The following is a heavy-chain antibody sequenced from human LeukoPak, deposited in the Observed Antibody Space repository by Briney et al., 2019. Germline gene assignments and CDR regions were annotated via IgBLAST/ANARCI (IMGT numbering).Heavy chain of an antibody. CDR2: IIPILGIA. CDR3: ANSYYYDSSGYYLEY. J-gene: IGHJ4*02. D-gene: IGHD3-22*01. CDR1: GGTFSSYA. Sequence: SVKVSCKASGGTFSSYAISWVRQAPGQGLEWMGRIIPILGIANYAQKFQGRVTVTADKSTSTAYMELSSLRSEDTAVYYCANSYYYDSSGYYLEYWGQRTLVTVSS. V-gene: IGHV1-69*04.